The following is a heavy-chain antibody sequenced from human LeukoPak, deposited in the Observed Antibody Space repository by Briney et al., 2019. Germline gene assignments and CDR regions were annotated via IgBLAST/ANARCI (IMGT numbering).Heavy chain of an antibody. V-gene: IGHV1-69*13. D-gene: IGHD3-16*01. Sequence: ASVKVSCKASGGTFSSYAISWVRQAPGQGLEWMGGIIPIFGTANYAQKFQGRVTITADESTSTAYMELSSLRAEDTAVYYCARDPLGDGEWFTSTTFDYWGQGTLVTVSS. J-gene: IGHJ4*02. CDR1: GGTFSSYA. CDR2: IIPIFGTA. CDR3: ARDPLGDGEWFTSTTFDY.